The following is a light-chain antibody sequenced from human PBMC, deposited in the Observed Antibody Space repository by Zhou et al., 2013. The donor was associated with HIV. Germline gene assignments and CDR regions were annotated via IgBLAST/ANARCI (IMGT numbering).Light chain of an antibody. CDR3: QLGRS. Sequence: EIVLTQSPGTLSLSPGERATLSCRASQSVGSSYLAWYQQKPGQAPRLLIYAASTRATDIPARFSGSGSGTEFTLTISSLQSEDFAVYYCQLGRSFGQGTKLEIK. J-gene: IGKJ2*04. CDR2: AAS. V-gene: IGKV3-20*01. CDR1: QSVGSSY.